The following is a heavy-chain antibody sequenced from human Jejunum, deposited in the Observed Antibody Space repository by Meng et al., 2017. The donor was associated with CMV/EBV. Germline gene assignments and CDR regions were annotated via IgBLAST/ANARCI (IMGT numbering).Heavy chain of an antibody. CDR2: ISSSGRYQ. D-gene: IGHD3-9*01. V-gene: IGHV3-21*01. CDR1: GFGFVSFS. Sequence: LSCKAYGFGFVSFSLYWLRQAPGKGLEWVSSISSSGRYQYYADSLKGRFTISRDNGKNSLYLQMESLRVEDTAVYYCAKERMYDIDFWGQGILVTVSS. J-gene: IGHJ4*02. CDR3: AKERMYDIDF.